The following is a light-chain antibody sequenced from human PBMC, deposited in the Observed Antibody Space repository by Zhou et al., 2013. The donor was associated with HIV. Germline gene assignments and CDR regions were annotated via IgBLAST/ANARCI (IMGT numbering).Light chain of an antibody. V-gene: IGKV3-20*01. CDR1: QSVSSGY. Sequence: EIVLTQSPGTLSLSPGERATLSCRASQSVSSGYVAWYQQKPGQAPRLLIYEASIRATGIPARFSGSGSGTDFTVTISRLKPEDFAVYYCQQYSKSPLTFGQGTRLDIK. J-gene: IGKJ5*01. CDR2: EAS. CDR3: QQYSKSPLT.